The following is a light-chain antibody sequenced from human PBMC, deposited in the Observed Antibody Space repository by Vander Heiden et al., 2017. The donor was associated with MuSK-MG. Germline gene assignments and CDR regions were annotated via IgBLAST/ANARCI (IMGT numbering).Light chain of an antibody. J-gene: IGKJ1*01. V-gene: IGKV1-39*01. CDR1: ESISIY. Sequence: DIQLTQSPSSLSASVGDSVTITCRANESISIYLNWYQQKPGKAPKLLISVASSLQSGVPSRFSGSGSGTDFTLTISRLQPEDIATYYCQQSDIIPWTFGQGTKLXIK. CDR2: VAS. CDR3: QQSDIIPWT.